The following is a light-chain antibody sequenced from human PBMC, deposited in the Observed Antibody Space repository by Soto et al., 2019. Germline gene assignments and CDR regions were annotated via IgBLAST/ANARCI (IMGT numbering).Light chain of an antibody. Sequence: DIQMTQSPSTLSASVGDRVTITCRASQSISDSLAWYQQKPGKAPKLLIYEASSLKSGVPSRFSGSRSGTEYTLTISSLQPDDFATCYCQQYNGYWTFGQGTKVEIK. CDR1: QSISDS. V-gene: IGKV1-5*03. J-gene: IGKJ1*01. CDR2: EAS. CDR3: QQYNGYWT.